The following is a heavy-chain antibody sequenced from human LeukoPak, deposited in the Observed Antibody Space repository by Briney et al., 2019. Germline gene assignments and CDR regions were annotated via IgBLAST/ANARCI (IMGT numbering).Heavy chain of an antibody. D-gene: IGHD5-18*01. CDR1: GGSISSGGYS. CDR3: ALGYSDAFDI. J-gene: IGHJ3*02. CDR2: IYHSGST. V-gene: IGHV4-30-2*02. Sequence: PSETLSLTCAVSGGSISSGGYSWSWIRQPPGKGLEWIGYIYHSGSTYYNPSLKSRVTISVDTSKNQFSLKLSSVTAADTAVYYCALGYSDAFDIWGQGTMVTVSS.